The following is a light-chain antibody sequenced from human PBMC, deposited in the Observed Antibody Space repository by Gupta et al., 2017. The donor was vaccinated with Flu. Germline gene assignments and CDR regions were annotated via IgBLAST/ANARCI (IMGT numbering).Light chain of an antibody. V-gene: IGKV1D-13*01. CDR1: QGISSA. J-gene: IGKJ5*01. Sequence: QLTPAPFSLAASVGDRVTITCRASQGISSALAWYQQKPGKAPKLLIYDASSLESGVPSRFSGSGSGTDFTLTISSLQPEDFATYYCQQFNNYLITFGQGTRLEIK. CDR2: DAS. CDR3: QQFNNYLIT.